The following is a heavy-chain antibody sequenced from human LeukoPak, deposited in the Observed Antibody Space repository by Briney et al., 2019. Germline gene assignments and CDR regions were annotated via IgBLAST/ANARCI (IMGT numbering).Heavy chain of an antibody. CDR3: ARDLDMVRGVIDY. CDR1: GGSISSYY. V-gene: IGHV4-59*12. D-gene: IGHD3-10*01. Sequence: PSETLSLTCTVSGGSISSYYWSWIRQPPGKGLEWIGYIYYSGSTNYNPSLTSRVTISVDTSKNQFSLKLSSVTAADTAVYYCARDLDMVRGVIDYWGQGTLVTVSS. J-gene: IGHJ4*02. CDR2: IYYSGST.